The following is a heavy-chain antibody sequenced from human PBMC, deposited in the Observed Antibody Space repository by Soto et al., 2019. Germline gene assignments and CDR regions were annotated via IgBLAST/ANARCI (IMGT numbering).Heavy chain of an antibody. CDR1: GYTFTSYA. Sequence: ASVKVSCKASGYTFTSYAMHWVRQAPGQRLEWMGWINAGNGNTKYSQKFQGRVTITRDTSASTAYMELSSLRSEDTAVYYCERDAGSDGMDVWGQGTTVTVSS. J-gene: IGHJ6*02. CDR2: INAGNGNT. V-gene: IGHV1-3*01. CDR3: ERDAGSDGMDV.